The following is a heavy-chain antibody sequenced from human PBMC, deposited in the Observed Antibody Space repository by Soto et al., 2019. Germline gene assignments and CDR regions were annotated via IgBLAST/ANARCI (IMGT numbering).Heavy chain of an antibody. Sequence: QVQLVQSGAEVKKPGASVKVSCKTSGYTFTSYDINWVRQATGQGLEWMGWMNPNSGNTAYAQKFKGRVTMNRNTSISTAYMELRSLRSEDTAVYYCARERSSGAFDIWGQGTMVTVSS. V-gene: IGHV1-8*01. D-gene: IGHD1-26*01. J-gene: IGHJ3*02. CDR1: GYTFTSYD. CDR3: ARERSSGAFDI. CDR2: MNPNSGNT.